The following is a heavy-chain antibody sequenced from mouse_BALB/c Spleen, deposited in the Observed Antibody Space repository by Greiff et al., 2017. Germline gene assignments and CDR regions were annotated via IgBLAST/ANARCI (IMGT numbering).Heavy chain of an antibody. J-gene: IGHJ3*01. CDR2: IRSKSNNYAT. V-gene: IGHV10S3*01. Sequence: TGGGLVQPKGSLKLSCAASGFTFNTNAMNWVRQAPGKGLEWVARIRSKSNNYATYYADSVKDRFTISRDDSQSMLYLQMNNLKTEDTAMYYCAYGNYGFAYWGQGTLVTVSA. CDR1: GFTFNTNA. CDR3: AYGNYGFAY. D-gene: IGHD2-1*01.